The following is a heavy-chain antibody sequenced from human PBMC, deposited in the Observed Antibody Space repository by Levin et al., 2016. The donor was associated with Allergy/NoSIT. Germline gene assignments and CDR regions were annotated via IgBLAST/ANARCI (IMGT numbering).Heavy chain of an antibody. J-gene: IGHJ4*02. V-gene: IGHV3-7*01. CDR2: INQDGNEN. D-gene: IGHD3-10*01. Sequence: VRQAPGKGLQWVANINQDGNENYYVDSVRGRFTISRDNAKNSLYLQVSSLRDEDTAVYYCARGVGYFASGTYCFDYWGQGTLVTVSS. CDR3: ARGVGYFASGTYCFDY.